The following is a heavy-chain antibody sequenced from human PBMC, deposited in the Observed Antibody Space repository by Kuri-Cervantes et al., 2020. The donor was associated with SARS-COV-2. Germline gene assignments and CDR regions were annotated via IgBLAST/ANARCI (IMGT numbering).Heavy chain of an antibody. Sequence: SETLALTCAVYGWSFSGYYWSWIRKPPGRGLEWIGEINHIGSTNYNPSLTSRVTISVDTSKNQFSLKMSSVTAADTAVYCCARLSTVTDNFGMDVWGQGTTVTVSS. CDR1: GWSFSGYY. D-gene: IGHD4-17*01. CDR3: ARLSTVTDNFGMDV. V-gene: IGHV4-34*01. J-gene: IGHJ6*02. CDR2: INHIGST.